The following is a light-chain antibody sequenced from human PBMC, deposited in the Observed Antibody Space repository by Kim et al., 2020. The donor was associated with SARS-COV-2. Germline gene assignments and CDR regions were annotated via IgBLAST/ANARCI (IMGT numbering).Light chain of an antibody. CDR1: SGSIASTS. CDR3: QSYDDSNQV. Sequence: GKTVTISCTRSSGSIASTSVQWYQQRPGSAPTTVIYEDNQRPSGVPDRFSGSIDSSSNSASLTISGLKTEDEADYFCQSYDDSNQVFGGGTQLTVL. J-gene: IGLJ3*02. CDR2: EDN. V-gene: IGLV6-57*03.